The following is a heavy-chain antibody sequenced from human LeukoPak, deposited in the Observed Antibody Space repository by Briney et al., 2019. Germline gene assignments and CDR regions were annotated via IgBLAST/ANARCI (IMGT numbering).Heavy chain of an antibody. CDR2: ISGSGEYT. J-gene: IGHJ4*02. V-gene: IGHV3-23*01. CDR1: GFTFSNYA. D-gene: IGHD5-18*01. CDR3: AKGAQYSRDSLLDY. Sequence: PGGPLRLSCAASGFTFSNYAMNWVRQAPGKGLEWVSGISGSGEYTYYADSVKGRFTISRDNSNDTLYLQMSGLRAEDTAVYYCAKGAQYSRDSLLDYWGQGTLVTVSS.